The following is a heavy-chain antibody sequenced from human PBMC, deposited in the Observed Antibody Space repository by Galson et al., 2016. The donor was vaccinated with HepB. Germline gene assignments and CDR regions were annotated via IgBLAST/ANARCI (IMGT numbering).Heavy chain of an antibody. D-gene: IGHD4/OR15-4a*01. V-gene: IGHV1-3*01. CDR1: GYSFTTHS. J-gene: IGHJ3*02. CDR2: LNGGTGET. Sequence: SVKVSCKASGYSFTTHSMHWVRQAPGQRLEWMGCLNGGTGETRSSERFQDSLTITMDTSASTAYMQLSSLRSEDTARYYCARELYGAIAFDIWGPGTMVAVSS. CDR3: ARELYGAIAFDI.